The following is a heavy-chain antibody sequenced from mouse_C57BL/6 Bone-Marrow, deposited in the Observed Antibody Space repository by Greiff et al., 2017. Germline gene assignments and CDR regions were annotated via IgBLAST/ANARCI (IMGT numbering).Heavy chain of an antibody. J-gene: IGHJ1*03. CDR3: TTSHWYFDV. CDR2: IVPENGDT. V-gene: IGHV14-4*01. CDR1: GFNIKDDY. Sequence: EVNVVESGAELVRPGASVKLSCTASGFNIKDDYMHWVKQRPEQGLEWIGWIVPENGDTEYASKFQGKATITADTSSNTAYLQLSSLTSEDTAVYYCTTSHWYFDVWGTGTTVTVSS.